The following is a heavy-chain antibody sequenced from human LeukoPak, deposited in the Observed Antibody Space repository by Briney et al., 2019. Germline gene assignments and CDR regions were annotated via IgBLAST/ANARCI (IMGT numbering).Heavy chain of an antibody. CDR1: GFTFSSYA. D-gene: IGHD3-9*01. Sequence: GGSLRLSCAASGFTFSSYAMSWVRQAPGKGLEWVSAISGSGGSTYYADSVKGRFTISRDNSKNTLYLQMNSLRAEDTAVYYYAKVQGITRHDILTGSLGYWGQGTLVTVSS. CDR2: ISGSGGST. J-gene: IGHJ4*02. CDR3: AKVQGITRHDILTGSLGY. V-gene: IGHV3-23*01.